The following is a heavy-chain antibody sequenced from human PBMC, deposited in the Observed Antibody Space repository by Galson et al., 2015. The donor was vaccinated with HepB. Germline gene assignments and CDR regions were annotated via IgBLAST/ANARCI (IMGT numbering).Heavy chain of an antibody. D-gene: IGHD2-2*01. V-gene: IGHV1-69*13. CDR1: GGTFSSYA. CDR3: ARSYCSSTSCYGKNYYYYYGMDV. J-gene: IGHJ6*02. Sequence: SVKVSCKASGGTFSSYAISWVRQAPGQGLEWMGGIIPIFGTANYAQKFQGRVTITADESTSTAYMELSSLRSEDTAVYYCARSYCSSTSCYGKNYYYYYGMDVWGQGTTVTVS. CDR2: IIPIFGTA.